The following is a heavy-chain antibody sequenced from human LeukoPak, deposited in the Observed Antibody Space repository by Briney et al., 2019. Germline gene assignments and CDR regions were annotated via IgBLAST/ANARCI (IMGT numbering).Heavy chain of an antibody. Sequence: SETLSLTCTVSHYSIINGYSWAWIRQPPGKGLQWMSSITHNGDTYYNPSLESRLTTSRDTSKNQYFLNLKSVTAADTAIYYCARSGVPDYWGQGTLVTVSS. V-gene: IGHV4-38-2*02. CDR1: HYSIINGYS. J-gene: IGHJ4*02. D-gene: IGHD7-27*01. CDR3: ARSGVPDY. CDR2: ITHNGDT.